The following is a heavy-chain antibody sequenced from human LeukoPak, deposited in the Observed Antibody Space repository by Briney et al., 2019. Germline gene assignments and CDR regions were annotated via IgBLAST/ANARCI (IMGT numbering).Heavy chain of an antibody. CDR1: GGSISSSSYY. CDR3: ARDRGIAARWLGY. Sequence: SETLSLTCTVSGGSISSSSYYWGWIRQPPGKGLEWIGSIYYSGSTYYNPSLKSRVTISVDTSKNQFSLKLSSVTAADTAVYYCARDRGIAARWLGYWGQGTLVTVSS. CDR2: IYYSGST. J-gene: IGHJ4*02. V-gene: IGHV4-39*07. D-gene: IGHD6-6*01.